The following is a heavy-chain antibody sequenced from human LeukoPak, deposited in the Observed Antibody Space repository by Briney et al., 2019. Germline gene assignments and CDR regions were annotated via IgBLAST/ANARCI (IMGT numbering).Heavy chain of an antibody. J-gene: IGHJ6*03. CDR3: ARGMLSSAGYHWYYYMDV. V-gene: IGHV3-74*01. CDR1: GSTSGSYW. Sequence: GGSLRLSCAASGSTSGSYWMHWVRQAPGKGPEWVARIDDDGTDTHYAVSVKGRFTISRDNAKNTLYLQMNSLRGEDTAVYYCARGMLSSAGYHWYYYMDVWGKGAMVTVSS. CDR2: IDDDGTDT. D-gene: IGHD3-3*01.